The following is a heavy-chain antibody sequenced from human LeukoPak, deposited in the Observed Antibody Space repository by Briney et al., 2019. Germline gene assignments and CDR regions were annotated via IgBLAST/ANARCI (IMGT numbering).Heavy chain of an antibody. CDR3: ARGNRIAARPDYYDY. D-gene: IGHD6-6*01. Sequence: SETLSLTCTVSGGSISSGDYYWSWIRQPPGKGLEWIGYIYYSGSTYYNPSLKSRVTISVDTSKNQFSLKLSSVTAADTAVYYCARGNRIAARPDYYDYWGQGTLVTVSS. CDR1: GGSISSGDYY. CDR2: IYYSGST. J-gene: IGHJ4*02. V-gene: IGHV4-30-4*01.